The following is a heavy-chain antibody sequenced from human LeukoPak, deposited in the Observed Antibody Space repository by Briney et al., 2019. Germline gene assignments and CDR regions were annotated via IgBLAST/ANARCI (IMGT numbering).Heavy chain of an antibody. J-gene: IGHJ2*01. CDR3: ARDLGGYSSGWYRPQWYFDL. CDR1: GYTFTSYG. Sequence: ASVKVSCKASGYTFTSYGISWVRQAPGQGLEWMGWISAYNGNTNYAQKLQGRVTMTTDTSTSTAYMELRSLRSDDTAVYYCARDLGGYSSGWYRPQWYFDLWGRGTLVTVSS. D-gene: IGHD6-19*01. CDR2: ISAYNGNT. V-gene: IGHV1-18*01.